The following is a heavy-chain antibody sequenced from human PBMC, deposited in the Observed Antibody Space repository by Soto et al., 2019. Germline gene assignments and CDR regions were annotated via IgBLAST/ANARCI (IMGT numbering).Heavy chain of an antibody. J-gene: IGHJ4*02. CDR2: ISGSGGST. D-gene: IGHD3-3*01. CDR3: AKPYYDFWSGLLPPYYFDY. Sequence: GGSLRLSCVASGFTFSSYAMSWVRQAPGKGLEWVSAISGSGGSTYYADSVKGRFTISRDNSKNTLYLQMNSLRAEDTAVYYCAKPYYDFWSGLLPPYYFDYWGQGTLVTVSS. CDR1: GFTFSSYA. V-gene: IGHV3-23*01.